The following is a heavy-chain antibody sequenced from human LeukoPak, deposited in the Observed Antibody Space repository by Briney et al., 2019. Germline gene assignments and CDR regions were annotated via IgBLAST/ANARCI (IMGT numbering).Heavy chain of an antibody. CDR3: ARTYDSSGYYSDY. CDR1: GGSISSSSYY. D-gene: IGHD3-22*01. J-gene: IGHJ4*02. Sequence: SETLSLTCTVSGGSISSSSYYWGWIRQPPGKGLEWIGSIYYSGSTYYNPSLKSRVTISVDTSKNQFSLKLSSVTAADTAVYYCARTYDSSGYYSDYWGQGTLVTVSS. CDR2: IYYSGST. V-gene: IGHV4-39*07.